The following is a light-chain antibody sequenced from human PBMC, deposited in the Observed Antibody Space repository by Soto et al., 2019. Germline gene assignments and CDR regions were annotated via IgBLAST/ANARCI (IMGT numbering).Light chain of an antibody. Sequence: QSVLTQPPSASGTPGHTVTISCSGGRSNIGSNTVNWYQQLPGTAPKLLIYGNNQRPSGVPDRFSGLRSGTSASLAISGLRSEDEADYYCAIWDDSLNGFYVFGVGTKVPVL. CDR2: GNN. J-gene: IGLJ1*01. V-gene: IGLV1-44*01. CDR3: AIWDDSLNGFYV. CDR1: RSNIGSNT.